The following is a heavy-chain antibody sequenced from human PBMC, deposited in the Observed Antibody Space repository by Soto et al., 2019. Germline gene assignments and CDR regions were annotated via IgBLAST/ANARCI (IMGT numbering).Heavy chain of an antibody. CDR2: ISSSGGSI. J-gene: IGHJ4*02. CDR1: GFTFSDYN. Sequence: GGSLRLSCAASGFTFSDYNMNWVRQAPGKGLEWVSYISSSGGSIYYADSVKGRFTISRDNAKNSLFLQMNSLRAEDTAVYYCARGGLVGSGTYSIVFDYRGQGALVTVSS. D-gene: IGHD3-10*01. CDR3: ARGGLVGSGTYSIVFDY. V-gene: IGHV3-48*01.